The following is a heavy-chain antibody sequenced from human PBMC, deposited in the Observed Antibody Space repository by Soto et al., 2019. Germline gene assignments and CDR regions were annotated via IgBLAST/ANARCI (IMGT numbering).Heavy chain of an antibody. CDR2: ISSSSSTI. J-gene: IGHJ4*02. V-gene: IGHV3-48*01. CDR3: ASLPLLNYDYIWGSYRTGSDY. D-gene: IGHD3-16*02. Sequence: EVQLVESGGGLVQPGGSLRLSCAASGLTFSSYSMNWVRQAPGKGLEWVSYISSSSSTIYYADSVKGRFTISRDNAKNSLYLQMNRLRAEDTPVYYCASLPLLNYDYIWGSYRTGSDYWGQGTLVTVSS. CDR1: GLTFSSYS.